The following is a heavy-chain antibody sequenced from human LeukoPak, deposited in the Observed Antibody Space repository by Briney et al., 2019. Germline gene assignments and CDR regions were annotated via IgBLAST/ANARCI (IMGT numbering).Heavy chain of an antibody. CDR3: ARLRGSYMDS. V-gene: IGHV3-30-3*01. J-gene: IGHJ4*02. CDR2: ISYDGSNT. Sequence: PTGGSLRLSCAASGFTFSSYAMHWVRQAPGKGLEWVAVISYDGSNTYSADSVKGRFTISRDNSKNTLFLQMNSLRAEDTAVYYCARLRGSYMDSWGQGTLVTVSS. D-gene: IGHD5-12*01. CDR1: GFTFSSYA.